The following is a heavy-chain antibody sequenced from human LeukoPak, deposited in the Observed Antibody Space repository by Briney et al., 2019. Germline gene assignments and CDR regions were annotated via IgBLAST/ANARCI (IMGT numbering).Heavy chain of an antibody. D-gene: IGHD1-26*01. CDR1: GFSFRSYS. CDR3: AKIQGSHYPGGTFDY. Sequence: GGSLRLSCAASGFSFRSYSMNWVRQAPEKGLEWVSYISSSNSTIYYADSVKGRFTISRDNAKNSLYLQMNSLRAEDTAVYYCAKIQGSHYPGGTFDYWGQGTLVTVSS. CDR2: ISSSNSTI. J-gene: IGHJ4*02. V-gene: IGHV3-48*04.